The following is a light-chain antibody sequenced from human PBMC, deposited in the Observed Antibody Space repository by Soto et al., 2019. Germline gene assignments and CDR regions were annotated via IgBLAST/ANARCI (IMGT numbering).Light chain of an antibody. CDR2: DNN. CDR3: GTCDNSLSAVV. J-gene: IGLJ2*01. CDR1: SSNIGNKY. Sequence: QSVLTQPPSVSAAPGQKVTISCSGSSSNIGNKYVSWYQQLPGTAPKLLIYDNNKRPSGIPDRFSGSKSGTSATLGITGLQTGDEADYYCGTCDNSLSAVVFGGGTKLTVL. V-gene: IGLV1-51*01.